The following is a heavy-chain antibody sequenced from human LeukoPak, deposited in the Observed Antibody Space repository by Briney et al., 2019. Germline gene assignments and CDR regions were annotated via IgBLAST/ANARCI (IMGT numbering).Heavy chain of an antibody. V-gene: IGHV4-39*01. CDR2: IYYSGST. CDR3: ARLTNYDIENY. D-gene: IGHD3-9*01. J-gene: IGHJ4*02. Sequence: SETLSLTCTVSGGSISSSSYYWGWIRQPPGKGLEWIGSIYYSGSTYYNPSLKSRVTISVDTSKNQFSLKLSSVTAADTAVYYCARLTNYDIENYWGQGTLVTVSS. CDR1: GGSISSSSYY.